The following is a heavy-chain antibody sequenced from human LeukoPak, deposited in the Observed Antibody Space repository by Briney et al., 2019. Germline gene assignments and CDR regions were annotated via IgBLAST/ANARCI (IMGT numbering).Heavy chain of an antibody. V-gene: IGHV1-46*01. CDR2: INPSDGAT. D-gene: IGHD6-19*01. Sequence: VASVKVSCKASGYTFTMYYIHWVRQAPGQGLEWMGMINPSDGATTYAQRFQGRVTMTRNTSISTAYMELSSLRSEDTAVYYCARGRWLVRAVDYWGQGTLVTVSS. CDR1: GYTFTMYY. J-gene: IGHJ4*02. CDR3: ARGRWLVRAVDY.